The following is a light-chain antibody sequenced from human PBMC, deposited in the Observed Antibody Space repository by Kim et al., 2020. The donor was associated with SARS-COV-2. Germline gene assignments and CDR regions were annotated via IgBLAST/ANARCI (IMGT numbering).Light chain of an antibody. CDR3: AAWYDGRNCVV. CDR1: SSNIGIND. J-gene: IGLJ2*01. Sequence: QSVLTQPPSVSEAPRQRVTISCSGSSSNIGINDVNWYQQHPGKAPKPLIYYDDLLPSGVSDRFSGSKSGSSASLAISGLQPEDEADYYCAAWYDGRNCVVFGGGTQLTVL. CDR2: YDD. V-gene: IGLV1-36*01.